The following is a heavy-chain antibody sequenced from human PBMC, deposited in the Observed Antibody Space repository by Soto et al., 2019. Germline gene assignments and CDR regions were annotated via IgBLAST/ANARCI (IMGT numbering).Heavy chain of an antibody. CDR1: GFTFSHYA. J-gene: IGHJ6*02. CDR2: MSYDGSNE. CDR3: AKDGLVGYYGSGSALGGMDV. Sequence: PGGSLRLSCAASGFTFSHYAMHWVRQAPGKGLEWVALMSYDGSNEYYADSVKGRFTISRDNSKNTLYLQMNSLRAEDTAVYYCAKDGLVGYYGSGSALGGMDVWGQGTTVTVS. V-gene: IGHV3-30*18. D-gene: IGHD3-10*01.